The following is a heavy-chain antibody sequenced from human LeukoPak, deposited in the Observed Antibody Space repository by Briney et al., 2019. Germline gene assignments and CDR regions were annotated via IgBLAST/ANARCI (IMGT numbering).Heavy chain of an antibody. J-gene: IGHJ4*02. CDR2: IKQDGSEK. V-gene: IGHV3-7*01. CDR3: ASMAVPGVYYFDY. CDR1: GFTFSSYW. Sequence: PGGSLRLSCAASGFTFSSYWMSWVRQAPGKGLEWVANIKQDGSEKYYVDSVKGRFTISRDNAKNSLYLQMNSLRAEDTAVYYCASMAVPGVYYFDYWGQGTLVTVSS. D-gene: IGHD6-19*01.